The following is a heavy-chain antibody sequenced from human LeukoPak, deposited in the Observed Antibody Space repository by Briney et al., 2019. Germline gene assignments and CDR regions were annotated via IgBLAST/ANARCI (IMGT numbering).Heavy chain of an antibody. Sequence: GTSLRLSCAASGFPFSSYAMHWVRQAPGKGLEWVALISYDGNNKYYADSVKGRFTIFRDNSKNTLFLQMNSLRAEDTAVYYCARARYCSSISCREAFDIWGQGTMVTVSS. CDR1: GFPFSSYA. D-gene: IGHD2-2*01. J-gene: IGHJ3*02. CDR2: ISYDGNNK. V-gene: IGHV3-30-3*01. CDR3: ARARYCSSISCREAFDI.